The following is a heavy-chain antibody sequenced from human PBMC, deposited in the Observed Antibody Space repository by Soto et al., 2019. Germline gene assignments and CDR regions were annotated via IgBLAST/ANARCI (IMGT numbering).Heavy chain of an antibody. CDR3: ARDINLEWIRGWFDP. V-gene: IGHV1-18*01. Sequence: ASVKVSCKASGYTFTSYGISWVRQAPGQGLEWMGWISAYNGNTNYAQKLQGRVTMTTDTSTSTAYMELRSLRSDDTAVYYCARDINLEWIRGWFDPWRHVTLVTVSS. D-gene: IGHD3-3*01. CDR2: ISAYNGNT. CDR1: GYTFTSYG. J-gene: IGHJ5*02.